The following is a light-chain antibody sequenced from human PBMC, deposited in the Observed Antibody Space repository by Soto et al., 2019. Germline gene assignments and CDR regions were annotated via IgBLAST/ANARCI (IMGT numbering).Light chain of an antibody. Sequence: EIVLTQSPATLSLSPGERATLSCRASQSVSSYLAWYQQKPGQAPRLLIYDASNRATGIPARFSGSGSGTDFTLTISSLEPEDFAVYYCQQRSKWPALTFGGGTNVEIK. CDR2: DAS. CDR1: QSVSSY. V-gene: IGKV3-11*01. CDR3: QQRSKWPALT. J-gene: IGKJ4*01.